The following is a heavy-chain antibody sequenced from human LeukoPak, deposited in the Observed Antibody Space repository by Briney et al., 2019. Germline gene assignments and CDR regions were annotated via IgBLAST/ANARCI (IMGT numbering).Heavy chain of an antibody. D-gene: IGHD6-13*01. CDR3: TRLPAAAGFIDY. CDR1: GGSNSTYSYY. Sequence: PSETLSLTCTVSGGSNSTYSYYGGWIRQPPGKGLEWIGSIHYIGSTYYNPSLRSRVTVSIDTSNNQFSLKLTSVTAADTALYYCTRLPAAAGFIDYWGQGTLVTVSS. J-gene: IGHJ4*02. CDR2: IHYIGST. V-gene: IGHV4-39*01.